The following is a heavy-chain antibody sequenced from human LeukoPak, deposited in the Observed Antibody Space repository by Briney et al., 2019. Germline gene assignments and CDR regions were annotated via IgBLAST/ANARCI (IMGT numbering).Heavy chain of an antibody. Sequence: PGGSLRLSCAASGFTVSSNYMSWVRQAPGKGLEWVSVIYSGGSTYYADSVKGRFTISRDNSKNTLYLQMNSLRAEDTAVYYCARNRYYYYGMDVWGQGTMVTVSS. CDR1: GFTVSSNY. J-gene: IGHJ6*02. V-gene: IGHV3-53*01. CDR2: IYSGGST. CDR3: ARNRYYYYGMDV.